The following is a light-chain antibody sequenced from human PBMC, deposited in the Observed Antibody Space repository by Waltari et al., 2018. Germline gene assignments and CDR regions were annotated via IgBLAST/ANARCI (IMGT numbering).Light chain of an antibody. CDR2: WAS. V-gene: IGKV4-1*01. J-gene: IGKJ2*02. CDR3: QQYLRAPRT. Sequence: DIVMTQSPDSLAVSLGERATINCVSSLSLFSDFDNKNYLAWYQQKPGQPPKLLIHWASTRESGVPDRFSGSGSGTEFALTISSLQAEDVAVYYCQQYLRAPRTFGQGTALEIK. CDR1: LSLFSDFDNKNY.